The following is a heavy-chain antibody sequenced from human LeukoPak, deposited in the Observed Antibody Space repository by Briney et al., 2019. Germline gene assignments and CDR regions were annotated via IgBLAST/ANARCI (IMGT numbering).Heavy chain of an antibody. J-gene: IGHJ4*02. CDR2: IWYDGSNK. V-gene: IGHV3-33*06. Sequence: GRSLRLSCAASGFTFSSYGMHWVRQAPGKGLEWVAVIWYDGSNKYYADSVKGRFTISRDNSKNTLYLQMNSLRAGDTAVYYCAKLMDTAMVNWGQGTLVTVSS. D-gene: IGHD5-18*01. CDR1: GFTFSSYG. CDR3: AKLMDTAMVN.